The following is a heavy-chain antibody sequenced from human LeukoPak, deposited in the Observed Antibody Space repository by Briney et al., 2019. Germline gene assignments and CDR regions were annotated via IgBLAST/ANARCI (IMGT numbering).Heavy chain of an antibody. D-gene: IGHD6-19*01. CDR3: ARQFTTSGWYPIDY. CDR2: INPNSGGT. J-gene: IGHJ4*02. CDR1: GYTFTGYY. V-gene: IGHV1-2*02. Sequence: ASVKVSCKASGYTFTGYYMHWVRQAPGQGLEWMGWINPNSGGTNYAQKFQGRVTMTRDTSISTAYMELSRLRSDDTAVYYCARQFTTSGWYPIDYWGQGTLVTVSS.